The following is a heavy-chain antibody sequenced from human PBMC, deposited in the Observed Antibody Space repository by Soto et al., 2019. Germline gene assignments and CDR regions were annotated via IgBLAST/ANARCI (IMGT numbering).Heavy chain of an antibody. J-gene: IGHJ4*02. D-gene: IGHD3-22*01. V-gene: IGHV4-61*01. CDR1: GGSVNSGSYY. CDR2: MYYSGST. Sequence: QVQLQESGPGLVKPSETLSLTCTVSGGSVNSGSYYWSWIRQPPGKGLEWIGYMYYSGSTNYNPSLKSRVTISIDTSKNQFSLKLSSVTAADTAVYYCARDRERYDSSAPTRIFDSWGQGTLVTVSS. CDR3: ARDRERYDSSAPTRIFDS.